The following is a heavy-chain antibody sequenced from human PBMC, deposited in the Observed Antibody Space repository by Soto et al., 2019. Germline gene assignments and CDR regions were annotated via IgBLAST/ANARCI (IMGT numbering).Heavy chain of an antibody. CDR3: ARGPITMVRGVEWFDP. CDR1: GGSFSGYY. Sequence: ETLSLTCAVYGGSFSGYYWSWIRQPPGKELEWIGEINHSGSTNYNPSLKSRVTISVDTSKNQFSLKLSSVTAADTAVYYCARGPITMVRGVEWFDPWGQGTLVTVSS. V-gene: IGHV4-34*01. J-gene: IGHJ5*02. CDR2: INHSGST. D-gene: IGHD3-10*01.